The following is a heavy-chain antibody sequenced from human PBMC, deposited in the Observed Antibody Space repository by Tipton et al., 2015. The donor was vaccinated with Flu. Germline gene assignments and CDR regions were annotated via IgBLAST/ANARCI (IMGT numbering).Heavy chain of an antibody. Sequence: SPRLSCAASGFTFDDYAMHWVRQAPGKGLEWVSGISWNSGSIGYADSVKGRFTISRDNAKNSLYLQMNSLRAEDTALYYCAKESGYITIFGAGPFDLWGRGTLVTVSS. V-gene: IGHV3-9*01. D-gene: IGHD3-3*01. CDR2: ISWNSGSI. J-gene: IGHJ2*01. CDR1: GFTFDDYA. CDR3: AKESGYITIFGAGPFDL.